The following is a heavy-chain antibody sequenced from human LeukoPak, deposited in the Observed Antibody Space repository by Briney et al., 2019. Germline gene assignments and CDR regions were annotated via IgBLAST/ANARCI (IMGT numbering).Heavy chain of an antibody. D-gene: IGHD2-15*01. CDR1: GGSFSGYY. J-gene: IGHJ6*02. Sequence: PSETLSLTCAVYGGSFSGYYWSWIRQPPGKGLEWIGEINHSGSTNYNPSLKSRVTISVDTSKNQFSLKLSSVTAADMAVYYCARGGFTGYCSGGSCLRYYYYGMDVWGQGTTVTVSS. CDR3: ARGGFTGYCSGGSCLRYYYYGMDV. CDR2: INHSGST. V-gene: IGHV4-34*01.